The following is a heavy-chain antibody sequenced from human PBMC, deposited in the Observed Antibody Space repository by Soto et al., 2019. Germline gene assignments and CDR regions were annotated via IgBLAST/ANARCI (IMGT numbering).Heavy chain of an antibody. CDR2: IWNDGSNK. Sequence: QVQLVESGGGVVQPGRSLRLSCAASGFTFSSHGMHWVRQAPGKGLEWVAVIWNDGSNKFYADSVKGRFTMSRDNSKSTLYLQRNSLRAEDTAVYYCARDWEYSGDIWGHGTIVTFSP. D-gene: IGHD1-26*01. CDR3: ARDWEYSGDI. V-gene: IGHV3-33*01. CDR1: GFTFSSHG. J-gene: IGHJ3*02.